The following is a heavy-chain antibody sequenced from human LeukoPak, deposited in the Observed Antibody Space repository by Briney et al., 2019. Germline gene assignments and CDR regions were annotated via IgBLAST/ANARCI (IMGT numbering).Heavy chain of an antibody. J-gene: IGHJ4*02. CDR3: VRGGFSLDY. Sequence: GGSLRLSCAASGFTFSSYGMNWVRQAPGKGLEGVANINEDGGEKYYVDSVKGRIIISRDNARNSLYLQMNSPRAEDTAVYHCVRGGFSLDYWGQGTLVTVSS. D-gene: IGHD3-10*01. CDR1: GFTFSSYG. V-gene: IGHV3-7*01. CDR2: INEDGGEK.